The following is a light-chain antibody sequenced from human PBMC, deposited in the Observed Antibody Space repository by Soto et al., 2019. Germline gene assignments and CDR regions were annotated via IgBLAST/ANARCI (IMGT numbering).Light chain of an antibody. Sequence: VVMIQSPDSRPAAVRYGATIHSNTTQIVLYRSNNKNYLAWYQQKPGQPPKLLIYWASTRESGVPDRFSGSGSGTDFTLTISSLQAEDVAVYYCQQYYSTPWTFGQGTKVDIK. CDR2: WAS. V-gene: IGKV4-1*01. J-gene: IGKJ1*01. CDR1: QIVLYRSNNKNY. CDR3: QQYYSTPWT.